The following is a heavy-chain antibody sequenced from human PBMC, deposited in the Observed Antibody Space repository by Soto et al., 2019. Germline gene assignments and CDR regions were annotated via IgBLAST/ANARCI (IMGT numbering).Heavy chain of an antibody. CDR3: ARHLIAAAYWGFYGMDV. J-gene: IGHJ6*02. CDR2: IYYSGST. CDR1: GGSISSYY. D-gene: IGHD6-13*01. Sequence: SETLSLTCTVSGGSISSYYWSWIRQPPGKGLEWIGYIYYSGSTNYNPSLKSRVTISVDTSKNQFSLKLSSVTAADTAVYYCARHLIAAAYWGFYGMDVWGQGTTVTVSS. V-gene: IGHV4-59*08.